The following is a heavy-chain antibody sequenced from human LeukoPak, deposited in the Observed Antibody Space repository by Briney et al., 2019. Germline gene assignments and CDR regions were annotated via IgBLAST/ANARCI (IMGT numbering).Heavy chain of an antibody. D-gene: IGHD6-19*01. V-gene: IGHV3-9*01. Sequence: GGSLRLSCAASGFTFYDYAMHWVRQAPGKGLEWVSGTNWNSDSRGYADSVKGRFTISRDNAKNSLYLQMNSLRAEDTALYYCAKSSGYSSANYFDYWGQGTLVTVSS. CDR2: TNWNSDSR. CDR3: AKSSGYSSANYFDY. J-gene: IGHJ4*02. CDR1: GFTFYDYA.